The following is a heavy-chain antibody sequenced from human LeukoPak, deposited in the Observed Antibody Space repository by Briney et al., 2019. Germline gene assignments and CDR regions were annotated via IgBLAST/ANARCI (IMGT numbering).Heavy chain of an antibody. V-gene: IGHV3-21*01. CDR2: ISSSSSYI. J-gene: IGHJ6*02. CDR3: SRDCVPLAGPYYYYGMAV. D-gene: IGHD6-19*01. Sequence: GGTLRLSCAASGFTFSSYSMNWLRQAPGRGLEWVSTISSSSSYIYYADSVKGRFTISRDNGKNSLYLQMNSLRAEDTAVYYCSRDCVPLAGPYYYYGMAVWRQGTTVSVSS. CDR1: GFTFSSYS.